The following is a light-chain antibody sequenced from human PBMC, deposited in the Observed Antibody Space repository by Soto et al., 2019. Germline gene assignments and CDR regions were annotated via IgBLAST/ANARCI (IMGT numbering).Light chain of an antibody. J-gene: IGKJ4*01. CDR2: DAS. CDR3: QQRYNWPPLT. V-gene: IGKV3-11*01. CDR1: QSVSSY. Sequence: EIVLTQSPATLSLSPGERATLSCRASQSVSSYFACYQHKPGQAPRLLIYDASNRATAITARFSGSGSGTTFTPTISSLEPEDFSVYYCQQRYNWPPLTFGGGTKVEIK.